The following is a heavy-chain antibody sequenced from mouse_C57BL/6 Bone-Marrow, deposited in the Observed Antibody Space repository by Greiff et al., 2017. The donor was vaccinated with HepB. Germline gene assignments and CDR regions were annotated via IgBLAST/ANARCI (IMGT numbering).Heavy chain of an antibody. CDR1: GYTFTSYW. Sequence: QVQLQQPGAELVKPGASVKLSCKASGYTFTSYWMQWVKQRPGQGLEWIGEIDPSDSYTNYNQKFKGKATLTVDTSSSTAYMQLSSLTSEDAAVYDCARGDYYGSSYYWYFDVWGTGTTVTVSS. D-gene: IGHD1-1*01. V-gene: IGHV1-50*01. J-gene: IGHJ1*03. CDR2: IDPSDSYT. CDR3: ARGDYYGSSYYWYFDV.